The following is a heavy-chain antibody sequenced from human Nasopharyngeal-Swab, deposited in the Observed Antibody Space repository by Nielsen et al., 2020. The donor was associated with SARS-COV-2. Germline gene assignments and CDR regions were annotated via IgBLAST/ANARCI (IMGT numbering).Heavy chain of an antibody. CDR1: GGSISSSSYY. J-gene: IGHJ4*02. D-gene: IGHD4-17*01. V-gene: IGHV4-39*01. CDR2: IYYSGST. CDR3: AIMTTVTIGY. Sequence: SETQSLTCTVSGGSISSSSYYWGWIRQPPGKGLEWIGSIYYSGSTYYNPSLKSRVTISVDTSKNQFSLKLSSVTAADTAVYYCAIMTTVTIGYWGQGTLVTVSS.